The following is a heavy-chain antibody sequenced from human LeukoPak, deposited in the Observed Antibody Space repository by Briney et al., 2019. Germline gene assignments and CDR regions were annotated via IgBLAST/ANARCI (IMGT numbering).Heavy chain of an antibody. CDR1: GGSISSYY. V-gene: IGHV4-59*01. CDR2: INHSGST. Sequence: SETLSLTCTVSGGSISSYYWSWIRQPPGKGLEWIGEINHSGSTNYNPSLKSRVTISVDTSKNQFSLKLSSVTAADTAVYYCARGYPYYYDSSGFHAEYFQHWGQGTLVTVSS. J-gene: IGHJ1*01. D-gene: IGHD3-22*01. CDR3: ARGYPYYYDSSGFHAEYFQH.